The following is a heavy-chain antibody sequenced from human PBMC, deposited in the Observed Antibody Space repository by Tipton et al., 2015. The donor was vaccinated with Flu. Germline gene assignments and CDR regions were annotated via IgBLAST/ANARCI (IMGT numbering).Heavy chain of an antibody. CDR3: ARGILKSGSYLYYFDY. CDR2: IYTSGST. Sequence: GLVKPSETLSLICTVSDYSISSGYYWGWIRQPPGKGLEWIGRIYTSGSTNYNPSLKSRVTISVDTSKNQFSLKLSSVTAADTAVYYCARGILKSGSYLYYFDYWGQGTLVTVSS. CDR1: DYSISSGYY. J-gene: IGHJ4*02. V-gene: IGHV4-38-2*02. D-gene: IGHD1-26*01.